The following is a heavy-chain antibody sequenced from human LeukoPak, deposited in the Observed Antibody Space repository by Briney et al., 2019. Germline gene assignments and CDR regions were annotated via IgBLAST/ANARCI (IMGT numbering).Heavy chain of an antibody. V-gene: IGHV3-7*01. CDR2: IQQDGSDK. CDR1: EFAFSSYW. D-gene: IGHD7-27*01. Sequence: GGSLRLSCVASEFAFSSYWMSWVRQAPGKGLECVANIQQDGSDKYYVDSVEGRFTISRDNAKNSLYLQMNSLRAEDTAVYYCTVGNWGLDYWGQGTLVTVSS. J-gene: IGHJ4*02. CDR3: TVGNWGLDY.